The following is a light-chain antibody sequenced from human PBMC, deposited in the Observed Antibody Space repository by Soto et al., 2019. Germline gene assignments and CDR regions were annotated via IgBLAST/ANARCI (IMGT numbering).Light chain of an antibody. CDR2: AVN. Sequence: QSVLTQPPSASGSPGQSVTISGTGTSSDVGGYKYVPWYQQYPGKAPKLMIYAVNKRPSGVPDRFSGSKSGNTASLTVSGLQAEDEADYYCSSYAGSNNYVFGTGTKVTVL. V-gene: IGLV2-8*01. J-gene: IGLJ1*01. CDR1: SSDVGGYKY. CDR3: SSYAGSNNYV.